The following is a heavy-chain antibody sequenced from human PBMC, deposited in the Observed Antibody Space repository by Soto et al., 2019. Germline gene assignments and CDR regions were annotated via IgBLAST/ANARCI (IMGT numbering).Heavy chain of an antibody. CDR1: GRSFSGYY. CDR3: ARGSKPQRYFDL. Sequence: QVQLQQWGAGLLKPSETLSLTCAVCGRSFSGYYWSWIRQPPGKGLEWIGEINHSGSTNYNPSLKSRVTMSVDTSKNQFSLKLSSVTAADAAVYYCARGSKPQRYFDLWGRGTLVTVSS. V-gene: IGHV4-34*01. CDR2: INHSGST. J-gene: IGHJ2*01.